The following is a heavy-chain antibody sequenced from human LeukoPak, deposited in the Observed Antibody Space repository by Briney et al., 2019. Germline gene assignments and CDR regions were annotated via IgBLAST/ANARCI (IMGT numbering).Heavy chain of an antibody. J-gene: IGHJ5*02. D-gene: IGHD5/OR15-5a*01. CDR3: LVWKHVFDR. CDR2: MSYDGSKE. V-gene: IGHV3-30*03. Sequence: PGGSLRLSCAASGFTFSSYGTHWVRQAPGKGLEWVAVMSYDGSKEYYADSVKGRFTISRDNSKNTLYLQMNSLRVEDTAVYYCLVWKHVFDRWGQGTLVTVSS. CDR1: GFTFSSYG.